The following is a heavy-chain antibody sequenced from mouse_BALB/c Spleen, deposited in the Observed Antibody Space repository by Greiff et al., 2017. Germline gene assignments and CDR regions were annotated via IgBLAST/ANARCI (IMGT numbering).Heavy chain of an antibody. Sequence: QVQLQQSGAELVKPGASVKLSCKASGYTFTSYYMYWVKQRPGQGLEWIGEINPSNGGTNFNEKFKSKATLTVDKFSSTAYMQLSSLTSEDSAVYYCTRSRRRGFAYWGQGTLVTVSA. CDR2: INPSNGGT. V-gene: IGHV1S81*02. J-gene: IGHJ3*01. CDR3: TRSRRRGFAY. CDR1: GYTFTSYY.